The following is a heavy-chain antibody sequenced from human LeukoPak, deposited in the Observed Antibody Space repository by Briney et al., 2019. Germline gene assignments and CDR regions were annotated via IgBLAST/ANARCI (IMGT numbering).Heavy chain of an antibody. D-gene: IGHD3-22*01. CDR3: AREAYYYDNSGYHSYFDS. CDR2: ISAYNGDT. Sequence: ASVKVFCKASGYTFSQYPISWVRQAPGQGLEWMGWISAYNGDTKYSEKFEGRVTMTTDTSTATAYMELRSLGSDETAVYYCAREAYYYDNSGYHSYFDSWGQGTLVTVSS. J-gene: IGHJ4*02. V-gene: IGHV1-18*01. CDR1: GYTFSQYP.